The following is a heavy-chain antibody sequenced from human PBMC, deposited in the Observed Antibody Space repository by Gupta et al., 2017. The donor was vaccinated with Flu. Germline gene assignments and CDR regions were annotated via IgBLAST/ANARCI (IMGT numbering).Heavy chain of an antibody. Sequence: QVQMVQPGAEVKKPGASVKVSCKVSGYTLTGLSMHWVRQAPGEGLEWMGGFDPEQGETIYAQKFQGRVTMTEDTSTDTTYMELSSLRSGDTAVYYCAAGLGLGMRRACEQWGQGTLVTVSS. CDR2: FDPEQGET. D-gene: IGHD7-27*01. V-gene: IGHV1-24*01. CDR3: AAGLGLGMRRACEQ. J-gene: IGHJ4*02. CDR1: GYTLTGLS.